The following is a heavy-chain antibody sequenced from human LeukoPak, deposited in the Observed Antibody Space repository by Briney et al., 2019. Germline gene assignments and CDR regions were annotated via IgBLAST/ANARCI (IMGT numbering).Heavy chain of an antibody. D-gene: IGHD2-15*01. Sequence: GGSLTLSCAASGIILSSYWMSWVRQAPGKGLEWVANIKQDGSEKWYVDSVKGRFTISRDNAKNSLYLQMNSLRVEDTAVYYCARDQRYCSGGSCYPGNFDYWGQGTLVTVSS. J-gene: IGHJ4*02. CDR2: IKQDGSEK. CDR1: GIILSSYW. CDR3: ARDQRYCSGGSCYPGNFDY. V-gene: IGHV3-7*01.